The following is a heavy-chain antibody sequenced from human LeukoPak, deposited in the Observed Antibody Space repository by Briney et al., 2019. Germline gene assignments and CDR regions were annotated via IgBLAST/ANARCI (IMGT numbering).Heavy chain of an antibody. Sequence: SQTLSLTCTVSGGSISSGSYYWSWIRQPAGKGLEWIGRIYTSGSTNYNPSLKSRVTISVDTSKNQFSLKLSSVTAADTAVYYCARALRSDYGGLQYYFDYWGQGTLVTVSS. J-gene: IGHJ4*02. V-gene: IGHV4-61*02. CDR3: ARALRSDYGGLQYYFDY. D-gene: IGHD4/OR15-4a*01. CDR2: IYTSGST. CDR1: GGSISSGSYY.